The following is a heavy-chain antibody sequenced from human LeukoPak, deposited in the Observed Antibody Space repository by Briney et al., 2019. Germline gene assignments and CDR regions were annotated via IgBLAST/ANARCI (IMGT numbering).Heavy chain of an antibody. CDR1: GYTFTSHY. J-gene: IGHJ3*02. CDR3: ARVRNYYYDSSGGAFDI. D-gene: IGHD3-22*01. Sequence: ASVKVSCKASGYTFTSHYMHWVRQAPGQGLEWMGIINPSGGSTSYAQKFQGRVTMTRDMSTSTVYMELSSLRSEDTAVYYCARVRNYYYDSSGGAFDIWGQGTMVTVSS. CDR2: INPSGGST. V-gene: IGHV1-46*01.